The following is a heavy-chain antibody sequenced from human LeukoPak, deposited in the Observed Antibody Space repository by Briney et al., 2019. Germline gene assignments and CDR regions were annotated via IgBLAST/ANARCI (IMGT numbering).Heavy chain of an antibody. CDR1: GFTFSNCA. D-gene: IGHD3-22*01. CDR3: TTLLTMIH. V-gene: IGHV3-23*01. CDR2: FSGNGGAT. J-gene: IGHJ4*02. Sequence: GGSLRLSCAASGFTFSNCAMSWVRQAPGKGLEWVSSFSGNGGATYYADSVEGRFTISRDNSKNMLYLQMNSLRAEDTAVYYCTTLLTMIHWGQGTLVTVSS.